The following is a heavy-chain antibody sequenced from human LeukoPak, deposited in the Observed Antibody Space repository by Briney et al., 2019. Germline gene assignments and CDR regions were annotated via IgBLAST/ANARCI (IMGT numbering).Heavy chain of an antibody. J-gene: IGHJ4*02. CDR3: ASLSKYYYESRGFFDY. V-gene: IGHV4-39*01. CDR2: FSYSGST. CDR1: GGSISSSSYY. Sequence: SETLSLTCSVSGGSISSSSYYWGWIRQPPGKGREFIGSFSYSGSTYYNPSLKSRVTISGDTSKNQFSLKMSSVTAADTAVYYCASLSKYYYESRGFFDYWGQGTLVTVSS. D-gene: IGHD3-22*01.